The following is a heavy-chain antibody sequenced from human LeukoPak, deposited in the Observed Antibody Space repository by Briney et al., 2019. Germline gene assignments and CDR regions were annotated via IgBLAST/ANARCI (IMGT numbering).Heavy chain of an antibody. CDR1: GGSISSYY. Sequence: PSETLSLTCTVSGGSISSYYWSWIRQPPGKGLDWIGYIYYSGSTSYNPSLKSRVTISVDTSKNQFSLKLSSVTAADTAVYYCARARLAPPYYMDVWDKGTTVTVSS. V-gene: IGHV4-59*01. D-gene: IGHD3-16*01. CDR2: IYYSGST. J-gene: IGHJ6*03. CDR3: ARARLAPPYYMDV.